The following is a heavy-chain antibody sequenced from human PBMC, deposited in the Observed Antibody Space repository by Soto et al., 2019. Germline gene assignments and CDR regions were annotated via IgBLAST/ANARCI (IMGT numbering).Heavy chain of an antibody. CDR3: AKGHRKQYYDFWSGYYSLGLFGMDV. Sequence: GGSLRLSCAASGFTFSSYAMSWVRQAPGKGLEWVSAISGSGGSTYYADSVKGRFTISRDNSKNTLYLQMNSLRAEDTAVYYCAKGHRKQYYDFWSGYYSLGLFGMDVWGQGTTVTVSS. CDR1: GFTFSSYA. D-gene: IGHD3-3*01. V-gene: IGHV3-23*01. J-gene: IGHJ6*02. CDR2: ISGSGGST.